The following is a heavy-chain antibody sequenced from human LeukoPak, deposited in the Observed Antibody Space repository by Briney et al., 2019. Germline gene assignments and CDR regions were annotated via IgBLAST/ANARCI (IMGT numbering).Heavy chain of an antibody. J-gene: IGHJ4*02. CDR2: IYYSGST. CDR3: ARRRGYGDYVIDY. V-gene: IGHV4-39*01. Sequence: SETLSLTCTVSGGSISSSSYYWGWIRQPPGKGLGWIGSIYYSGSTYYNPSLKSRVTISVDTSKNQFSLKLSSVTAADTAVYYCARRRGYGDYVIDYWGQGTLVTVSS. CDR1: GGSISSSSYY. D-gene: IGHD4-17*01.